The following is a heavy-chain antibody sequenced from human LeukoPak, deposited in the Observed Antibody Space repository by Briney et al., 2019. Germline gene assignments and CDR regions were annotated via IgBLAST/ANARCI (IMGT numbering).Heavy chain of an antibody. V-gene: IGHV4-39*01. J-gene: IGHJ4*02. CDR1: GGSISSSSYY. CDR3: ARHRLWVSDFDY. Sequence: SETLSLTCTVSGGSISSSSYYWGWIRQPPGKGLEWIGSIYYSGSTYYNPSPKSRVTISVDTSKNQFSLKLSSVTAADTAVYYCARHRLWVSDFDYWGQGTLVTVYS. CDR2: IYYSGST. D-gene: IGHD2-21*01.